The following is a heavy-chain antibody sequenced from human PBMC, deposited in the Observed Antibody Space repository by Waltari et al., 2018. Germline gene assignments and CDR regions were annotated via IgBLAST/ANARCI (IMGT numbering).Heavy chain of an antibody. J-gene: IGHJ5*02. Sequence: QVQLVQSGAEVKKPGASVKVSCKASGYTFTDSVIDWVRHAPGQGLEWMGRINPESGATTYPQKLQGRITMTRDTAIGTADMELGSVTSDDTALYYCARHIDSIRSAWGQGTLVTVSS. D-gene: IGHD2-21*01. CDR1: GYTFTDSV. CDR2: INPESGAT. CDR3: ARHIDSIRSA. V-gene: IGHV1-2*06.